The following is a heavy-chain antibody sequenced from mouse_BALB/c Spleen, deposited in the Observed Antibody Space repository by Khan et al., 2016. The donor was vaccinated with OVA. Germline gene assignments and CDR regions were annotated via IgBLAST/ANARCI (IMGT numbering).Heavy chain of an antibody. V-gene: IGHV9-4*02. J-gene: IGHJ4*01. CDR3: ARGGAAYYRNDGGAMEY. Sequence: QIQLVQSGPELKKPGETVRISCKASGYTFTTAGIQWVQKMPGKGLQWIGWINTHSGVPKYAEDFKGRFAFSLEISVNTAYLQITNLKNEDTATXFCARGGAAYYRNDGGAMEYWGQGTSVTGSS. CDR1: GYTFTTAG. CDR2: INTHSGVP. D-gene: IGHD2-14*01.